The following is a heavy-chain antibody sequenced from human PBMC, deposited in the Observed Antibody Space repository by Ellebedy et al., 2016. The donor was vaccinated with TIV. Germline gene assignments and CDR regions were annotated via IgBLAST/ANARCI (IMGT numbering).Heavy chain of an antibody. CDR2: ISSSSSTI. D-gene: IGHD5-18*01. CDR3: ARDRGGYTYGNFDY. J-gene: IGHJ4*02. Sequence: GGSLRLXXAASGFTFSSYSMNWVRQAPGKGLEWVSYISSSSSTIHYADSAKGRFTISRDNAKNSLYLQMNSLRDEDTAVYYCARDRGGYTYGNFDYWGQGTLVTVSS. V-gene: IGHV3-48*02. CDR1: GFTFSSYS.